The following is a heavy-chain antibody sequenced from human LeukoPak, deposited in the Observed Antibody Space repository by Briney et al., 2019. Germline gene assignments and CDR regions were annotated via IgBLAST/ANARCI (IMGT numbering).Heavy chain of an antibody. CDR2: IKQDGSEK. CDR1: GFTFTTYW. J-gene: IGHJ4*02. CDR3: ARTLGYCSSTICFIAFDY. Sequence: PGGSLRLSCAASGFTFTTYWMTGVRQAPGKGLEWVANIKQDGSEKYSVDSVKGRFTISRDNAKNSLYLQMNSLRAEDTAIYYCARTLGYCSSTICFIAFDYWGQGTLVTVSS. V-gene: IGHV3-7*04. D-gene: IGHD2-2*01.